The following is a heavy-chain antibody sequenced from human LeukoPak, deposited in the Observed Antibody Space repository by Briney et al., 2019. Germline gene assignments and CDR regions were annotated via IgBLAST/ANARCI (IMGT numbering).Heavy chain of an antibody. J-gene: IGHJ3*02. Sequence: PSETLSLTCTVSGGSISYYYWSWIRQPPGKGLEWIGYIYYSGSTNYNPSLKSRVTISVDTSKNQFSLKLSSVTAADTAVYYCATRDNSGAFDIWGQGTMVTVSS. D-gene: IGHD5-24*01. CDR2: IYYSGST. CDR3: ATRDNSGAFDI. CDR1: GGSISYYY. V-gene: IGHV4-59*01.